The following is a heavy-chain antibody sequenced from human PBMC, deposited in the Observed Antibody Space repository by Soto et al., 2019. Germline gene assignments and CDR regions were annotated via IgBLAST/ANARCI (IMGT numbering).Heavy chain of an antibody. J-gene: IGHJ6*02. Sequence: GGSLRLSCAASGFTFSSYAMSWVHQAPGKGLEWVSAISGSGGSTYYADSVKGRFTISRDNSKNTLYLQMNSLRAEDTAVYYCASLGAYSSGWYYYYGMDVWGQGTTVTVSS. D-gene: IGHD6-19*01. CDR1: GFTFSSYA. CDR3: ASLGAYSSGWYYYYGMDV. CDR2: ISGSGGST. V-gene: IGHV3-23*01.